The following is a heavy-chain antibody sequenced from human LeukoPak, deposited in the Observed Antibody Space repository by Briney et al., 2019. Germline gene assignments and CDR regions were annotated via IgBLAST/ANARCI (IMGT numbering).Heavy chain of an antibody. CDR3: ASCYYDSSGYQGAFDI. CDR1: GYTFTSYY. CDR2: INPSGGST. J-gene: IGHJ3*02. D-gene: IGHD3-22*01. Sequence: ASVKVSCKASGYTFTSYYMHWVRQAPGQGLEGMGIINPSGGSTSYAQKFQGRVTMTRDTSTSTVYMELSSLRSEDTAVYYCASCYYDSSGYQGAFDIWGQGTMVTVSS. V-gene: IGHV1-46*01.